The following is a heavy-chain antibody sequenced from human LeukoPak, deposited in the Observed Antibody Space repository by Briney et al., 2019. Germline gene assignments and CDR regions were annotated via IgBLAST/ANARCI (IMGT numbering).Heavy chain of an antibody. V-gene: IGHV3-9*01. Sequence: GRSLRLSCAASGFTFDDHDMHWVRQAPGKGLEWVSGITWDSSITGYADSVKGRFTISRDNAKNALYLQMHSLRVEDTAVYYCARESIVVVPTTMDDASDIWGQGTMVTVSS. CDR2: ITWDSSIT. CDR3: ARESIVVVPTTMDDASDI. D-gene: IGHD2-2*01. J-gene: IGHJ3*02. CDR1: GFTFDDHD.